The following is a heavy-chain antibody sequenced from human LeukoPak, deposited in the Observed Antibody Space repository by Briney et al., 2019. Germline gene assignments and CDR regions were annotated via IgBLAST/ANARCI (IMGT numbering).Heavy chain of an antibody. CDR2: IYYSGST. Sequence: PSETLSLTCTVSGGSISSSSYYWGWIRQPPGKGLEWIGSIYYSGSTYYNPSLKSRVTISVDTSKNQFSLKLSSVTAADTAVYYCARRNRWELLEFWGQGTLVTVSS. V-gene: IGHV4-39*01. D-gene: IGHD1-26*01. CDR3: ARRNRWELLEF. CDR1: GGSISSSSYY. J-gene: IGHJ4*02.